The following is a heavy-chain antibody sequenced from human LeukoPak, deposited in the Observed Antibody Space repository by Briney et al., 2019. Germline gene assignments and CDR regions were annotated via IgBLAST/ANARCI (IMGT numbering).Heavy chain of an antibody. CDR3: ARDSGIAVAGYYFDY. J-gene: IGHJ4*02. CDR2: IYYSGST. CDR1: GGSISSSSYY. D-gene: IGHD6-19*01. Sequence: PSETLSLTCTVSGGSISSSSYYWGWIRQPPGKGLEWIGSIYYSGSTYYNPSLKNRVTISVDTSKNQFSLKLSSVTAADTAVYYCARDSGIAVAGYYFDYWGQGTLVTVSS. V-gene: IGHV4-39*07.